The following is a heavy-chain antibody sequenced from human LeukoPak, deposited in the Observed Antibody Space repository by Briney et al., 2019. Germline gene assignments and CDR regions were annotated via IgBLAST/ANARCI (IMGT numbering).Heavy chain of an antibody. J-gene: IGHJ5*02. Sequence: SETLSLTCSVSGGSIRYTSYYWAWIRQPPGKALEWIGYIHYSGSTKYNPSLKSRVTISVDTSENQFSLTLNSVTAADTAVYYCARSRGGYGDYGSWFDPWGQGILVTVSS. CDR2: IHYSGST. D-gene: IGHD3-16*01. CDR1: GGSIRYTSYY. CDR3: ARSRGGYGDYGSWFDP. V-gene: IGHV4-61*05.